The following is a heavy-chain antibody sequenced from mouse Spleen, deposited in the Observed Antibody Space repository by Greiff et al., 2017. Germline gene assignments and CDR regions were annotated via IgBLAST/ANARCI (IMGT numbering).Heavy chain of an antibody. Sequence: EVQRVESGGGLVKLGGSLKLSCAASGFTFSSYAMSWVRQTPEKRLEWVATISSGGGNTYYPDSVKGRFTISRDNAKNTLYLQMSSLKSEDTAMYYCARHIPYDYEDYWGQGTTLTVSS. CDR2: ISSGGGNT. CDR1: GFTFSSYA. J-gene: IGHJ2*01. V-gene: IGHV5-9-3*01. D-gene: IGHD2-4*01. CDR3: ARHIPYDYEDY.